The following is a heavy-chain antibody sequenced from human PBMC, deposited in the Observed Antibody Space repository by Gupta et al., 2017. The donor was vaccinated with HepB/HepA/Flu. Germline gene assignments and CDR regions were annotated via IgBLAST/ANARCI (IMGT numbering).Heavy chain of an antibody. CDR2: ISWNSGNK. V-gene: IGHV3-9*01. CDR3: VKQRWAASGFERGAFDY. Sequence: VQLVESGGVLVQPGRSLRLSCAASGLAFDDCDMHWVRQCPGKGLEWVAGISWNSGNKQYADSVRGRFTISRDNAKNSVYLQMFSLRTEDTALYYCVKQRWAASGFERGAFDYWGQGTLVTVSS. CDR1: GLAFDDCD. D-gene: IGHD5-12*01. J-gene: IGHJ4*02.